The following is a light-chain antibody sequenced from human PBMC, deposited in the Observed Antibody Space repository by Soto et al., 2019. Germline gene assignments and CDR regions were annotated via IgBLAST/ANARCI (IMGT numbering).Light chain of an antibody. J-gene: IGKJ5*01. Sequence: DLQMTQSPSSVSASVGDRVTITCRASQPIVSWLAWYQQKPGRAPKLLIYAASTLQSGVPSRFSGSGSGTDFTLTINSLQAEDFATYYCQQAYSFPVTFGQGTRLEI. CDR2: AAS. CDR3: QQAYSFPVT. CDR1: QPIVSW. V-gene: IGKV1-12*01.